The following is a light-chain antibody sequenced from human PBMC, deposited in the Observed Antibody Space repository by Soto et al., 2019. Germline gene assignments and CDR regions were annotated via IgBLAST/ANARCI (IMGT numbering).Light chain of an antibody. CDR3: QQRNVWPPIT. CDR2: DAS. Sequence: EFVLTQSPGTLSLSPGERATLSCRASQTVRNNYLAWYQQKPGQAPRLLIYDASSRANGVPARFGGSGSGKDFTLTINSLEPEDFAVYYCQQRNVWPPITFGQGTRLEIK. V-gene: IGKV3D-20*02. CDR1: QTVRNNY. J-gene: IGKJ5*01.